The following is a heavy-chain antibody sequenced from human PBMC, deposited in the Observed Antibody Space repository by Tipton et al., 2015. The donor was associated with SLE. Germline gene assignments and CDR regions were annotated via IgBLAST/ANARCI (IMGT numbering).Heavy chain of an antibody. V-gene: IGHV4-34*01. Sequence: TLSLTCAVYGGSFSGYYWSWIRQPPGKGLEWIGEVNHSGSTNYNPSLESRVTIFVDTSKNQFSLKLKSVTAADTAVYYCARGWDYDFGRGYADCGGQGTLATVST. CDR3: ARGWDYDFGRGYADC. CDR2: VNHSGST. D-gene: IGHD3-3*01. CDR1: GGSFSGYY. J-gene: IGHJ4*02.